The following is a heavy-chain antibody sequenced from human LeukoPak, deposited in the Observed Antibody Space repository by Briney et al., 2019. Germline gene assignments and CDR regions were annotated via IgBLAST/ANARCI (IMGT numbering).Heavy chain of an antibody. Sequence: GGSLRLSCAVSTVTFSSYAMSWVRQAPGKGLEWVSGITGDGASTHVADSVKGRFTISRDNSKNTVYLQMNSLRAEDTAVYFCAKSNCFLMCYFGDWAKGILVSV. V-gene: IGHV3-23*01. CDR2: ITGDGAST. CDR3: AKSNCFLMCYFGD. D-gene: IGHD2-15*01. J-gene: IGHJ4*02. CDR1: TVTFSSYA.